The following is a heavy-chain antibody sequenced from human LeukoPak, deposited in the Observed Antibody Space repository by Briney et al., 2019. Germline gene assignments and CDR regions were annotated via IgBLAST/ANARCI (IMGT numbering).Heavy chain of an antibody. V-gene: IGHV3-7*01. D-gene: IGHD3-16*02. CDR3: ARPYYDYVWGSYRIDY. J-gene: IGHJ4*02. CDR2: IKQDGSEK. CDR1: GFTFSSYW. Sequence: PGGSLRLSCAASGFTFSSYWMSWVRQAPGKGLEWVANIKQDGSEKYYVDSVKGRFTISRDNAKNSLYLQMNSLRAEDTAVYYCARPYYDYVWGSYRIDYWGQGTLVTVSS.